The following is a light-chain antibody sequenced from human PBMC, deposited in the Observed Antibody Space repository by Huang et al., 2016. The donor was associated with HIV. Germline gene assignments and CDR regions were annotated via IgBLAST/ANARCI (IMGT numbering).Light chain of an antibody. Sequence: EIVLTQSPATLSLSPGERATLSCRASQSVSSYLAWYQQKPGQAPRLLIYDASNRATGIPARFSGSGSGTDLTLTISSLEPEDFAVYYCQHRSNWPITFGQGTRLEIK. V-gene: IGKV3-11*01. J-gene: IGKJ5*01. CDR3: QHRSNWPIT. CDR1: QSVSSY. CDR2: DAS.